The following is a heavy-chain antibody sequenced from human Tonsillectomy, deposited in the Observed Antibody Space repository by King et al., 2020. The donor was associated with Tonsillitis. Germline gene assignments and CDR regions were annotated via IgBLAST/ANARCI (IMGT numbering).Heavy chain of an antibody. Sequence: QVQLQESGPGLVKPSETLSLTCTVSGGSISSYYWSWIRQPPGKGLEWIGYIYYSGSTKYNPSLKSRVTISVDTSKNQFSLKLSSVTAADTAVYYCARDNSYYDSSGYYHHYYGMDVWGQGTTVTVSS. D-gene: IGHD3-22*01. CDR3: ARDNSYYDSSGYYHHYYGMDV. CDR2: IYYSGST. J-gene: IGHJ6*02. CDR1: GGSISSYY. V-gene: IGHV4-59*01.